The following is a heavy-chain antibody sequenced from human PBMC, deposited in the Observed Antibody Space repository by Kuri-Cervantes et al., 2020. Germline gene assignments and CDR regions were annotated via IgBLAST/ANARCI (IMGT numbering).Heavy chain of an antibody. J-gene: IGHJ2*01. CDR3: AKCGLGIGWYFDL. CDR1: GFTFSSYA. Sequence: GESLKISCAASGFTFSSYAMHWVRQAPGKGPEWVAVISHDGGNEYYIDSVKGRFTISRDNSKNTLYLQMNSLRAEDTAVYYCAKCGLGIGWYFDLWGRGTLVTVSS. V-gene: IGHV3-30*18. CDR2: ISHDGGNE. D-gene: IGHD7-27*01.